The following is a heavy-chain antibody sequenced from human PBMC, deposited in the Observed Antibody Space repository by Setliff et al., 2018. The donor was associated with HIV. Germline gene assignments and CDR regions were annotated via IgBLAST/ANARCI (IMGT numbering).Heavy chain of an antibody. V-gene: IGHV5-51*01. CDR1: GYSFVDFW. D-gene: IGHD6-25*01. Sequence: PGESLTISCHPSGYSFVDFWIGWVRQMPGKGLEWVGFIYPGDSDSRYSPSFRGQVTISADKSTTTAYLDWASLKASDTAMYYCVRYIGAAAGYIDHWGQGTLVTVSS. CDR2: IYPGDSDS. J-gene: IGHJ4*02. CDR3: VRYIGAAAGYIDH.